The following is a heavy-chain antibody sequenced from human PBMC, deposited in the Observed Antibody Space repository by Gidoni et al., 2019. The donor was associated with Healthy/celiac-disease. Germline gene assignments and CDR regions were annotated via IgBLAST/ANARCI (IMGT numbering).Heavy chain of an antibody. Sequence: EVQLVQSGAEVNKPGESLKISCKGSGYSFTSYWIGWVRQMPGKGLEWMGIIYPGDSDTRYSQSFQGQVTISADKSISTAYLQWSSLKASDTAMYYCARTLSLNRDAFDIWGQGTMVTVSS. J-gene: IGHJ3*02. CDR2: IYPGDSDT. CDR1: GYSFTSYW. V-gene: IGHV5-51*01. CDR3: ARTLSLNRDAFDI.